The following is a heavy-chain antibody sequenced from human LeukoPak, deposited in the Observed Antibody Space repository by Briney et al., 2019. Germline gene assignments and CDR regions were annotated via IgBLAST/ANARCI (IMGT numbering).Heavy chain of an antibody. CDR3: ARAGSNGDPDYYYYGMDV. D-gene: IGHD4-17*01. J-gene: IGHJ6*02. CDR2: IWYDGSNK. V-gene: IGHV3-33*01. CDR1: GFTFSSYG. Sequence: GRSLRLSCAASGFTFSSYGMHWVRQAPGKGLEWVAVIWYDGSNKYYADSVKGRFTISRDNSKNTLYLQMNSLRAEDTAVYYCARAGSNGDPDYYYYGMDVWGQGTTVTVSS.